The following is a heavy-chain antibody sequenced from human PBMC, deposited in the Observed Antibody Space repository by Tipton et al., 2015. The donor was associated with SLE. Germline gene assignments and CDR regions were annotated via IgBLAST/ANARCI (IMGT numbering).Heavy chain of an antibody. CDR1: GGSISSGDYY. J-gene: IGHJ4*02. CDR3: AREIKATVTSFDY. D-gene: IGHD4-17*01. V-gene: IGHV4-30-4*01. CDR2: IYYSGST. Sequence: TLSLTCTVSGGSISSGDYYWSWIRQPPGKGLEWIGYIYYSGSTYYNPSLKSRVTISVDTSKNQFSLKLSSVTAADTAVYYCAREIKATVTSFDYWGQGTLVTVSS.